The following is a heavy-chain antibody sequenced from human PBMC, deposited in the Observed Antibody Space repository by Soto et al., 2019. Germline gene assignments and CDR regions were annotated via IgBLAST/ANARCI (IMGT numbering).Heavy chain of an antibody. Sequence: QLQLQESGPGLVKPSETLSLTCTVSGGSIGSTSYYWGWIRQPPGKGLEWIGSIYYSGSTYYNPSLKSRVTISVDTSKNQFSLKLSSVTAADTAVFYCASHRSGSYHSPFDYWGQGTLVTVSS. CDR3: ASHRSGSYHSPFDY. V-gene: IGHV4-39*01. J-gene: IGHJ4*02. D-gene: IGHD3-10*01. CDR2: IYYSGST. CDR1: GGSIGSTSYY.